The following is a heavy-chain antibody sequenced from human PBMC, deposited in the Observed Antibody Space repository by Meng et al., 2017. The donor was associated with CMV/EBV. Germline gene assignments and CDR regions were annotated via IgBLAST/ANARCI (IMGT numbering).Heavy chain of an antibody. CDR1: GFTFSSYG. Sequence: CAASGFTFSSYGMHWVRQAPGKGLEWVAVIWYDGSNKYYADSVKGRFTISRDNSKNTLYLQMYSLRAEDTAVYYCARGYYDSSGYDYWGQGTLVTVSS. V-gene: IGHV3-33*01. D-gene: IGHD3-22*01. CDR3: ARGYYDSSGYDY. J-gene: IGHJ4*02. CDR2: IWYDGSNK.